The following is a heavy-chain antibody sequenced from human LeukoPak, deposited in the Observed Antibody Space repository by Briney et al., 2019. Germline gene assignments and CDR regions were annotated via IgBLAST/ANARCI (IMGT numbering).Heavy chain of an antibody. V-gene: IGHV1-2*02. CDR1: GYTFTGYC. J-gene: IGHJ5*02. CDR3: ALQSGGQLLPNNWFDP. Sequence: ASVKVSCKASGYTFTGYCMHWVRQAPGQGLEWMGWINPNSGGTNYAQKFQGRVTMTRDTSISTAYMELSRLRSDDTAVYYCALQSGGQLLPNNWFDPWGQGTLVTVSS. CDR2: INPNSGGT. D-gene: IGHD2-15*01.